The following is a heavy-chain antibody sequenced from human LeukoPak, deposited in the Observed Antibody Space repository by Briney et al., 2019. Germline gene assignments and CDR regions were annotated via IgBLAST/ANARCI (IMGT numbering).Heavy chain of an antibody. CDR3: ARGPPIQLERRSYYYYMDV. J-gene: IGHJ6*03. D-gene: IGHD1-1*01. V-gene: IGHV1-69*13. Sequence: ASVKVSCKASGGTFSSYAISWVRQAPGQGLEWMGGIIPIFGTANYAQKFQGRVTITADESTSTAYMELSRLRSDDTAVYYCARGPPIQLERRSYYYYMDVWGKGTTVIVSS. CDR2: IIPIFGTA. CDR1: GGTFSSYA.